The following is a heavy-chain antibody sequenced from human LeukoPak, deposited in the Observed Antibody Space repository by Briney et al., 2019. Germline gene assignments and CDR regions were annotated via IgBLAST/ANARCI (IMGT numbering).Heavy chain of an antibody. J-gene: IGHJ5*02. Sequence: ASVKVSCKASGYTFTSYDINWVRQATGQGLEWMGWMNPNSGNTGYAQKFQGRVTMTRNTSISTAYMELSSLRSEDTAGYYCARADYDILTGHNWFDPWRQETLVSVSS. D-gene: IGHD3-9*01. CDR1: GYTFTSYD. CDR3: ARADYDILTGHNWFDP. CDR2: MNPNSGNT. V-gene: IGHV1-8*01.